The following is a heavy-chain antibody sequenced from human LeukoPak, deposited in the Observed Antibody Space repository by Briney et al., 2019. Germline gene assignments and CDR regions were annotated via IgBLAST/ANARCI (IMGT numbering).Heavy chain of an antibody. CDR2: IYSGGST. V-gene: IGHV3-53*04. CDR3: ARSQWGPYYYGMDV. J-gene: IGHJ6*02. D-gene: IGHD1-26*01. Sequence: GGSLRLSCAASGFTVSSNYMSWVRQAPGKGLGWVSVIYSGGSTYYADSVKGRFTISRHNSKNTLYLQMNSLRAEDTAVYYCARSQWGPYYYGMDVWGQGTTVTVSS. CDR1: GFTVSSNY.